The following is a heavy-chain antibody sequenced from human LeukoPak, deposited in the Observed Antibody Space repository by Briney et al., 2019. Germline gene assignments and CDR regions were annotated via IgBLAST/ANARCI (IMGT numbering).Heavy chain of an antibody. J-gene: IGHJ5*02. CDR3: ARGETSVTTASHWFDP. CDR2: IYYNGTT. D-gene: IGHD4-17*01. V-gene: IGHV4-39*07. CDR1: GGTTRSSSYY. Sequence: SETLSLTCIVSGGTTRSSSYYWGWIRQPPGKGLEWIGSIYYNGTTYYNPSLKSRVTILIGTSKNQFSLNLSSVTAADTAVYYCARGETSVTTASHWFDPWGQGTLVTVSS.